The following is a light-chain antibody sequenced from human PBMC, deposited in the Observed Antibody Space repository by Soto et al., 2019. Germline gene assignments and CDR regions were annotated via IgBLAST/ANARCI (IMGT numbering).Light chain of an antibody. CDR3: CSYAGSYAMI. Sequence: QSVLTQPRSVSGSPGQSVAISCTGTSSDIGVYDYVSWYQQHPGKAPKLIIFDVNKRPSGVPDRFSGSKSANTASLTISGLQAEDEADYYCCSYAGSYAMIFGGGTKVTVL. J-gene: IGLJ2*01. CDR2: DVN. V-gene: IGLV2-11*01. CDR1: SSDIGVYDY.